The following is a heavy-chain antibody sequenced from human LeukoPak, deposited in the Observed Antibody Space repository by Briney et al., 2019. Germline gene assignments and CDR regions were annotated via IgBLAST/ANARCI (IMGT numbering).Heavy chain of an antibody. CDR2: INAGNGNT. CDR1: GYTFTSYA. J-gene: IGHJ6*02. Sequence: ASVKVSCKASGYTFTSYAMHWVRQAPGQRLEWMGWINAGNGNTKYSQKFQGRVTITRDTSASTAYMELSSLRSEDTAVYYCARDSDPDYYYGMDVWGQGTTVTVSS. CDR3: ARDSDPDYYYGMDV. V-gene: IGHV1-3*01.